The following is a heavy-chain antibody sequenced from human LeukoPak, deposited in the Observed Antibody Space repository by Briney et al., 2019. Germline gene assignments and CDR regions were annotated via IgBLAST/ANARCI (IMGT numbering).Heavy chain of an antibody. D-gene: IGHD4-17*01. CDR2: ISYDGSNK. Sequence: GGSLRLSCAAPGFTFSSYGMHWVRQAPGKGLEWVAVISYDGSNKYYADSVKGRFTISRDNSKNTLYLQMNSLRAEDTAVYYCAKVPDGDYGVDYWGQGTLVTVSS. J-gene: IGHJ4*02. CDR1: GFTFSSYG. V-gene: IGHV3-30*18. CDR3: AKVPDGDYGVDY.